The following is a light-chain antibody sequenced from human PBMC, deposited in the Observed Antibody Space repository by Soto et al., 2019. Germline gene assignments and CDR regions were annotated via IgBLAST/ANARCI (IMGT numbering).Light chain of an antibody. CDR3: QQTSSNPRT. Sequence: DIQMTPSTSSLSASVGDRVPITCRASQTIVTYLNWYQQKPGNAPKLLIYAASNLQNGVPSRFSGSGSGTDFTLTISSLQPEDFATYFCQQTSSNPRTFGQGTKVDIK. V-gene: IGKV1-39*01. CDR2: AAS. J-gene: IGKJ1*01. CDR1: QTIVTY.